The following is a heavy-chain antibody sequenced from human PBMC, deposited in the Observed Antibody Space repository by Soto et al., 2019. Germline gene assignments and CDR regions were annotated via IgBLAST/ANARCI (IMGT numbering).Heavy chain of an antibody. CDR2: IIPIFGTA. CDR3: ARDRREYSYYYGMDV. J-gene: IGHJ6*02. Sequence: SVKVSCKASGGTFSSYAISWVRQAPGQGLEWMGGIIPIFGTANYAQKFQGRVTITADKSTSTAYMELSSLRSEDTAVYYCARDRREYSYYYGMDVWGQGTTVTV. D-gene: IGHD6-6*01. CDR1: GGTFSSYA. V-gene: IGHV1-69*06.